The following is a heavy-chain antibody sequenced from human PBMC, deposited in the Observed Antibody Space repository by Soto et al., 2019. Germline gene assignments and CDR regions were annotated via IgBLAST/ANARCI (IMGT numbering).Heavy chain of an antibody. J-gene: IGHJ6*02. Sequence: SETLSLTCAVYGGPFSGYYWNWIRQSPEKGLEWIGEINHSGSTNYNPSLKNRVTMSVDTSKNQFSLKLSSVTAADTAVYYCARRPAGMDVWGQGTTLTVSS. CDR2: INHSGST. CDR3: ARRPAGMDV. V-gene: IGHV4-34*01. CDR1: GGPFSGYY.